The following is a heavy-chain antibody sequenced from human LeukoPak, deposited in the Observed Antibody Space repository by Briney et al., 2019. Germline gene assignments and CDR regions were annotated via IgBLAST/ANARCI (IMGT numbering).Heavy chain of an antibody. Sequence: ASVKVSCKTSGYTLSGNYIYWVRQAPGQGLEWMGWINPNSGDTNYAQKFQGRVTMTRDTSISTAYMDLSSLMSDDTAVNYCARGGSSSGSYYYGVDAWGQGTTVTVSS. V-gene: IGHV1-2*02. D-gene: IGHD3-10*01. CDR3: ARGGSSSGSYYYGVDA. J-gene: IGHJ6*02. CDR2: INPNSGDT. CDR1: GYTLSGNY.